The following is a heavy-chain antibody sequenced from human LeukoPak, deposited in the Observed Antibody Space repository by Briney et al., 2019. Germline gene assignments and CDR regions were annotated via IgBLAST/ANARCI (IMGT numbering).Heavy chain of an antibody. CDR1: GGSISSYY. CDR2: LYTSGST. J-gene: IGHJ4*02. D-gene: IGHD3-22*01. V-gene: IGHV4-4*07. CDR3: ARGGSSGYYYG. Sequence: SETLSLTCTVSGGSISSYYWSWIRQPAGKGLEWIGRLYTSGSTNYNPSLKIRVTMSVDTSKNQFSLKLTSMTAADTAVYYCARGGSSGYYYGWGQGTLVTVSS.